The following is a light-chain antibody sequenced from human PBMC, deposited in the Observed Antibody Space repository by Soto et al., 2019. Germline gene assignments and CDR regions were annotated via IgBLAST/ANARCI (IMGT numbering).Light chain of an antibody. CDR1: QTISSL. CDR2: KAS. Sequence: IRVSQSPAPLTGSVGDRVTTTCRASQTISSLLAWYQQKPGKAPKLLIYKASTLKSGVPSRFSGSGSGTEFTLTISSLQPDDFATYYCQHYNSYSEAFGQGTKVDIK. J-gene: IGKJ1*01. V-gene: IGKV1-5*03. CDR3: QHYNSYSEA.